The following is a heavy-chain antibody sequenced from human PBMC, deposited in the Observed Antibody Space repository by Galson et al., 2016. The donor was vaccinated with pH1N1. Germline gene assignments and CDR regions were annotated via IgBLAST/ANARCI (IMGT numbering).Heavy chain of an antibody. Sequence: PALVKPPQTLTLTCTFSGFSLRTGGVAVGWIRQPPGKALEWLALIYWNDDKRYSPSLESRLTITKDTSKNQVVLTMTNLDPVDTATYYCAHGQGTPSHDNKGYHWVFDYWGHGTLVTVSS. V-gene: IGHV2-5*01. J-gene: IGHJ4*01. CDR1: GFSLRTGGVA. CDR2: IYWNDDK. D-gene: IGHD2-15*01. CDR3: AHGQGTPSHDNKGYHWVFDY.